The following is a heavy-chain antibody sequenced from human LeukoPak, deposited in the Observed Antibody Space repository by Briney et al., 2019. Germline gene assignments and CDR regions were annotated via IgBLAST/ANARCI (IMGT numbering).Heavy chain of an antibody. V-gene: IGHV3-21*01. CDR3: ARDLWFGEPSPAFDI. CDR2: ISSSSSYI. D-gene: IGHD3-10*01. Sequence: GGSLRLSCAASGFTFSSYSMNWVRQAPGKGLEWVSSISSSSSYIYYADSVKGRFTISRDNAKNSLYLQMNSLRAEDTAVYCCARDLWFGEPSPAFDIWGQGTMVTVSS. J-gene: IGHJ3*02. CDR1: GFTFSSYS.